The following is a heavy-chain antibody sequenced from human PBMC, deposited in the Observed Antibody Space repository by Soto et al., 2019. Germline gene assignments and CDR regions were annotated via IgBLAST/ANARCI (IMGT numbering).Heavy chain of an antibody. CDR2: VYYSGST. CDR3: ARHNPRDNWNYDY. V-gene: IGHV4-59*08. CDR1: GGSISSYF. D-gene: IGHD1-7*01. Sequence: SETLSITCTVSGGSISSYFWSWIRQPPGKGLEWIGYVYYSGSTNYNPSLKSRITISQDTSKNQFSLKLSSVTAADTAVYYCARHNPRDNWNYDYWDQGTLVTVSS. J-gene: IGHJ4*02.